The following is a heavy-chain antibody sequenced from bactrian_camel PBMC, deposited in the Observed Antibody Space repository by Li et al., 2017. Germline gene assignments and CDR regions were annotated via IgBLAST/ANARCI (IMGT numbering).Heavy chain of an antibody. CDR1: GYSDRVNC. CDR3: VTSHIDWVPTTVRFNFGL. Sequence: VESGGGSVQAGGALSLSCAVHGYSDRVNCMGWYREAPGKGREGVATIHPGSLITTYADSVKGQFTISRDNAENTLYLQLNNLKIEDTARYYCVTSHIDWVPTTVRFNFGLWGQGTQVTVS. V-gene: IGHV3S54*01. CDR2: IHPGSLIT. J-gene: IGHJ6*01. D-gene: IGHD6*01.